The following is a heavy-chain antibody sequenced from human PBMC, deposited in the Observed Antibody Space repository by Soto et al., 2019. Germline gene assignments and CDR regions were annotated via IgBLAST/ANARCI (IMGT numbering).Heavy chain of an antibody. Sequence: HGESLKISCKGSGYSFTSYWIGWVRQMPGKGLEWMGIIYPGDSDTRYSPSFQGQVTISADKSISTAYLQWSSLKASDTAMYYWARNPANIVTNFDYWGQGTLVTVS. J-gene: IGHJ4*02. V-gene: IGHV5-51*01. D-gene: IGHD5-12*01. CDR1: GYSFTSYW. CDR3: ARNPANIVTNFDY. CDR2: IYPGDSDT.